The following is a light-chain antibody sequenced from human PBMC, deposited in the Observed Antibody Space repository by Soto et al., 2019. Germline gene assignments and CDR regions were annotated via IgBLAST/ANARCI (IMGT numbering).Light chain of an antibody. CDR3: QQYGSTPLT. J-gene: IGKJ4*01. V-gene: IGKV3-20*01. CDR2: DAS. CDR1: QSVRNNY. Sequence: EIVLTQSPDTLSLSPGERATLSCRASQSVRNNYLAWYQQKPGQAPRFLIFDASSRATGIPDRFSGSGSGTDFTLTIRRLEPEDFAVYYCQQYGSTPLTFGGGIKVDIE.